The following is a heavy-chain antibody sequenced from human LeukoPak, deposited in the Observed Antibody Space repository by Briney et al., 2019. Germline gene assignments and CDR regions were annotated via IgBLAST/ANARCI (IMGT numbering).Heavy chain of an antibody. D-gene: IGHD5-18*01. CDR2: ISYNGHNK. J-gene: IGHJ3*02. V-gene: IGHV3-30*18. CDR3: AKDPGMAVYSYGYDAFDI. Sequence: GGSLRLSCAASGSTFSSYGMHWVRQAPGKGLEWVAVISYNGHNKYSADSVKGRFTISRDNSKNTLYLQMNSLRAEDTAIYYCAKDPGMAVYSYGYDAFDIWGQGTMVTVSS. CDR1: GSTFSSYG.